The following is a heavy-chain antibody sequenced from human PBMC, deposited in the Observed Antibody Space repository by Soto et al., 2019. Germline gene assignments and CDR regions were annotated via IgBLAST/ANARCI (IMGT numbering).Heavy chain of an antibody. Sequence: QVQLQQWGAGLLKPSETLSLTCAVYGGSFSGYYWSWIRQPPGKGVEWIGEINHSGSTNYNPSLTSRDTISVDTSKNQFSLKLSSVTAADTAVYYCARRERRGVLTPSFDYWGQGTLVTVSS. D-gene: IGHD3-9*01. CDR3: ARRERRGVLTPSFDY. V-gene: IGHV4-34*01. J-gene: IGHJ4*02. CDR1: GGSFSGYY. CDR2: INHSGST.